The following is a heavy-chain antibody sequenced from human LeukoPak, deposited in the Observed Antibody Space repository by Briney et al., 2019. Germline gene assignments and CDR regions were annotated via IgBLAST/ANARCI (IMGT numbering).Heavy chain of an antibody. J-gene: IGHJ4*02. CDR2: MSPESGAT. Sequence: ASVKVSCKASGYSFTGYYIHWVRQAPGQGLEWMGWMSPESGATIYAQKFQGRVTMTKDTSISTAYMELSSLTSDDTGVYYCERTDYGDCFDYWGQGTLVTVSS. D-gene: IGHD4-17*01. CDR3: ERTDYGDCFDY. V-gene: IGHV1-2*02. CDR1: GYSFTGYY.